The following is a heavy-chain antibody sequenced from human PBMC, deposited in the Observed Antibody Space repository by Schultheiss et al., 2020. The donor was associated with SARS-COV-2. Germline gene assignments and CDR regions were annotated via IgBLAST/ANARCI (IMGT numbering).Heavy chain of an antibody. D-gene: IGHD3-16*01. CDR2: IYYSGST. CDR3: ASTTTFANAFDI. V-gene: IGHV4-61*05. Sequence: SETLSLTCTVSGGSISSSSYYWSWIRQPPGKGLEWIGYIYYSGSTNYNPSLKSRVTTSVDTSKNQFSLKLNSVTAADTAVYYCASTTTFANAFDIWGQGTMVTVSS. J-gene: IGHJ3*02. CDR1: GGSISSSSYY.